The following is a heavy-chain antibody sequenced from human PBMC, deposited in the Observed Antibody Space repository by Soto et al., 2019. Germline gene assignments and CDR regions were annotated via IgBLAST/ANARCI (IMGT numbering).Heavy chain of an antibody. V-gene: IGHV5-10-1*01. CDR3: ASLSVVGATGDAFDI. D-gene: IGHD1-26*01. CDR1: GYRFTSYW. J-gene: IGHJ3*02. CDR2: IDPSDSYT. Sequence: GDSLTICCQGFGYRFTSYWISLVRQLPGKGLEWMGRIDPSDSYTNYSPSFQGHVTISADKSISTAYLQWSSLKASDTAMYYCASLSVVGATGDAFDIWGQGPMVTVSS.